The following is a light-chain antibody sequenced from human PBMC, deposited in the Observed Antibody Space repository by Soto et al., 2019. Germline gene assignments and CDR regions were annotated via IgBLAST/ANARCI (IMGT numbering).Light chain of an antibody. Sequence: SYELTQPPSVSVAPGQTAKITCGGNNIESESVHWYQKNPGQAPVLVVFADSDRPAGIPERFSGSNSGNTATLTISRVEAGDEADYYCQVWDSSSNEVVFGGGTKVTVL. CDR3: QVWDSSSNEVV. V-gene: IGLV3-21*02. CDR2: ADS. CDR1: NIESES. J-gene: IGLJ2*01.